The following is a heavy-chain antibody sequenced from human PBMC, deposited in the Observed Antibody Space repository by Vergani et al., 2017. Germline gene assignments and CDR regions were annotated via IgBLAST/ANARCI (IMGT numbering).Heavy chain of an antibody. D-gene: IGHD6-13*01. CDR1: GFTVSSNY. V-gene: IGHV3-66*01. CDR2: IYSGGNT. J-gene: IGHJ4*02. CDR3: SRDLGIAAAGPFDY. Sequence: EVQLVESGGGLVQSGGSLRLSCAASGFTVSSNYMSWVRQAPGKGLEWVSVIYSGGNTYYADDVKGRFTISRDNSKNTLYLQMNSLRAEDTAVYYCSRDLGIAAAGPFDYWGQGTLVTVSS.